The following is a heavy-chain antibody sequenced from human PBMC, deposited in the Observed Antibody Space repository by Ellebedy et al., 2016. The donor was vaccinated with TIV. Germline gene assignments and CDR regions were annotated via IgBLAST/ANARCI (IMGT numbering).Heavy chain of an antibody. CDR1: GFTFSSYA. J-gene: IGHJ4*02. Sequence: GESLKISXAASGFTFSSYAMSWVRQAPGKGLEWVSAISGSGGSTYYADSVKGRFTISRDNSKNTLYLQMNSLRAEDTAVYYCVSLLGAGYGGNSVLGGKNERRFYWGQGTLVTVSS. CDR2: ISGSGGST. D-gene: IGHD4-23*01. V-gene: IGHV3-23*01. CDR3: VSLLGAGYGGNSVLGGKNERRFY.